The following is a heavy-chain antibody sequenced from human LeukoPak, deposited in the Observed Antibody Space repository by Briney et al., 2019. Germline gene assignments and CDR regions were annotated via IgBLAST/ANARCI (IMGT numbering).Heavy chain of an antibody. J-gene: IGHJ4*02. CDR2: IYSGGST. Sequence: GGSLRLSCAASGFTVSSNYMSWVRQAPGKGLEWVSVIYSGGSTYYADSVKGRFTISRDNSKNTLYLQMNSLRAEDTAVYYCARDGSLVGATTLDYWGQGTLVTVSS. D-gene: IGHD1-26*01. V-gene: IGHV3-66*01. CDR1: GFTVSSNY. CDR3: ARDGSLVGATTLDY.